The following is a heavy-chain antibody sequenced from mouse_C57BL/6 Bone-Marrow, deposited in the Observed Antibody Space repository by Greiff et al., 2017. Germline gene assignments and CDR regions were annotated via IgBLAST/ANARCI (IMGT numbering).Heavy chain of an antibody. V-gene: IGHV5-4*01. J-gene: IGHJ1*03. CDR3: ARGLKGYGSGEWYFDV. D-gene: IGHD1-1*01. CDR1: GFTFSSYA. Sequence: EVQGVESGGGLVKPGGSLKLSCAASGFTFSSYAMSWVRQTPEKRLEWVATISDGGSYTYYTDNVKGRFTISRDNAKNNLYLQMSHLKSEDTAMYYCARGLKGYGSGEWYFDVWGTGTTVTVSS. CDR2: ISDGGSYT.